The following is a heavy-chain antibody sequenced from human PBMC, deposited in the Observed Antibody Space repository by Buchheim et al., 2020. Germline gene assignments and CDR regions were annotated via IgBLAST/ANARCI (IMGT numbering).Heavy chain of an antibody. CDR2: IIPIFGTA. CDR1: GGTFSSYA. D-gene: IGHD3-3*01. J-gene: IGHJ6*02. CDR3: ASPLTIFGVVIGYYYYGMDV. V-gene: IGHV1-69*01. Sequence: QVQLVQSGAEVKKPGSSVKVSCKASGGTFSSYAISWVRQAPGQGLEWMGGIIPIFGTANYAQKFQGRVTITADESTGTAYMELSSLRSEDTAVYYCASPLTIFGVVIGYYYYGMDVWGQGTT.